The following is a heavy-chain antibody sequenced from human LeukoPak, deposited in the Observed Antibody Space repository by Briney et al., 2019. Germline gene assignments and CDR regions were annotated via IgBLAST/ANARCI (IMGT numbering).Heavy chain of an antibody. CDR3: ARHSSGYYYSPFDY. J-gene: IGHJ4*02. CDR2: IYNSGST. Sequence: SETLSLTCTVSGGSISSSSYYWGWIRQPPGKGLEWIGSIYNSGSTYHNPSLRSRVTISIDTSKNQFSLNLRSVTAADSAVYYCARHSSGYYYSPFDYWGQGRLVTVSS. D-gene: IGHD3-22*01. CDR1: GGSISSSSYY. V-gene: IGHV4-39*01.